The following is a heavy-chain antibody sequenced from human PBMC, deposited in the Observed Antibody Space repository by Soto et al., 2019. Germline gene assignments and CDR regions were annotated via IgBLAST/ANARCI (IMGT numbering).Heavy chain of an antibody. Sequence: ASVKVSCKASGGTFSSYAISWVRQAPGQGLEWMGGIIPIFGIANYAQKFQGRVTITADKSTSTAYMELSSLRSEDTAVYYCARSLKYCSGGSCNWFDPWGQGTLVTVSS. J-gene: IGHJ5*02. D-gene: IGHD2-15*01. CDR2: IIPIFGIA. CDR1: GGTFSSYA. CDR3: ARSLKYCSGGSCNWFDP. V-gene: IGHV1-69*10.